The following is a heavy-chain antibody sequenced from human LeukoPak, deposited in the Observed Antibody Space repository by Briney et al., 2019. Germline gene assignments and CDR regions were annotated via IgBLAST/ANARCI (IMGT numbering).Heavy chain of an antibody. CDR3: ANRPGSSWSWFDP. D-gene: IGHD6-13*01. Sequence: GGSLRLSCAASGFTFSSNAMNWVRQAPGKGLEWVSAISGSGGSTYYTDSVKGRFTISRDNSKNTLYLQMNSLRPEDTAIYYCANRPGSSWSWFDPWGQGTLVTVSS. V-gene: IGHV3-23*01. J-gene: IGHJ5*02. CDR2: ISGSGGST. CDR1: GFTFSSNA.